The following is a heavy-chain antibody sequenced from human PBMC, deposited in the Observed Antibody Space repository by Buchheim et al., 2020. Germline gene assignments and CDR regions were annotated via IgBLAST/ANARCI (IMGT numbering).Heavy chain of an antibody. Sequence: QVQLVESGGGVVQPGRSLRLSCAASGFTFSSYGMHWVRQAPGKGLEWVAFIRYDGSNKHYADSVKGRFTISRDNSKNTLYLQMNSLRAEDTAVYYCAKNSRTDWEDLNYFDYWGQGTL. CDR1: GFTFSSYG. CDR2: IRYDGSNK. CDR3: AKNSRTDWEDLNYFDY. V-gene: IGHV3-30*02. D-gene: IGHD1-26*01. J-gene: IGHJ4*02.